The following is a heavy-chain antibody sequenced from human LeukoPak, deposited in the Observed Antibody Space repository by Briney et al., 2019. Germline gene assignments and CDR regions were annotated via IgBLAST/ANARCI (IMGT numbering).Heavy chain of an antibody. CDR2: IYYSGST. Sequence: SETLSLTCTVSGGSISSYYWSWIRQPPGKGLEWIGYIYYSGSTNYNPSLKSRVTISVDTSKNQFSLKLSSVTAADTAVYYCAKGYSSGWSFHYYYIDVWGKGTTVTVSS. CDR3: AKGYSSGWSFHYYYIDV. J-gene: IGHJ6*03. CDR1: GGSISSYY. V-gene: IGHV4-59*01. D-gene: IGHD6-19*01.